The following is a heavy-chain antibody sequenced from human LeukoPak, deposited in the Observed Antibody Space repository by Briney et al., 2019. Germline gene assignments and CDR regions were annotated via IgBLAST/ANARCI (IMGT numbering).Heavy chain of an antibody. J-gene: IGHJ4*02. CDR2: ISAGSTYM. D-gene: IGHD2-2*01. CDR1: GFGFRTYN. Sequence: PGGSLRLSCAVSGFGFRTYNMNWVRQAPGKGLEWVSAISAGSTYMYYADSVKGRFTISRDNAKNSLYLQMDNLRADDTAVYYCARAGLYSTSGLEYWGQGTLVTVSS. CDR3: ARAGLYSTSGLEY. V-gene: IGHV3-21*06.